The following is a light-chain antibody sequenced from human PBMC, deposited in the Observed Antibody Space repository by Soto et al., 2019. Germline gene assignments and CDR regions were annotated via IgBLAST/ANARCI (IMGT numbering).Light chain of an antibody. CDR2: EVS. Sequence: QSALTQPASVSGSPGQTITISCTGTSSDVGGYAYVSWYQQYPGKVPKLVISEVSNRPSGVSHRFSGSRSGNTASLTISGLQAEDEADYHCSSYTSRTTPVFGGGTKLTV. CDR1: SSDVGGYAY. V-gene: IGLV2-14*01. J-gene: IGLJ2*01. CDR3: SSYTSRTTPV.